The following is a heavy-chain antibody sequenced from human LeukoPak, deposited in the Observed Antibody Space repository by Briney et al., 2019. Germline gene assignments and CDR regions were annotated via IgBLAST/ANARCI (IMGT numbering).Heavy chain of an antibody. Sequence: NPGGSLRLSCAASGFTFSSYAMSWIRQPPGKGLEWIGEINHSGSTNYNPSLKSRVTISVDTSKNQFSLKLSSVTAADTAVYYCARGGYYTLFDYWGQGTLVTVSS. CDR3: ARGGYYTLFDY. J-gene: IGHJ4*02. D-gene: IGHD3-3*01. V-gene: IGHV4-34*01. CDR1: GFTFSSYA. CDR2: INHSGST.